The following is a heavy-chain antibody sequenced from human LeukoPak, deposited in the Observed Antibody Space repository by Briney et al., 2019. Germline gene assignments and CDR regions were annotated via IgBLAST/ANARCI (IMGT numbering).Heavy chain of an antibody. J-gene: IGHJ6*02. V-gene: IGHV3-30*03. CDR3: ARANYDILTGYYPRKSPPYYGMDV. D-gene: IGHD3-9*01. CDR1: GFTFSSYG. Sequence: GRSLRLSCAASGFTFSSYGMHWVRQAPREGLEWVAVVSYDGGNKDYADSVKGRFTISRDNSKNTLYLQMNSLRAEDAAVYYCARANYDILTGYYPRKSPPYYGMDVWGQGTTVTVSS. CDR2: VSYDGGNK.